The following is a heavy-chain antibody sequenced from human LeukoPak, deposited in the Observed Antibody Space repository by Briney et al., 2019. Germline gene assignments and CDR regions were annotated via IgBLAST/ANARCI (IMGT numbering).Heavy chain of an antibody. D-gene: IGHD2-2*01. CDR1: GFTFSSYE. Sequence: PGGSLRLSCAASGFTFSSYEMNWVRQAPGEGLEWVSYISSSGSTIYYADSVKGRFTISRDNAKNSPYLQMNSLRAEDTAVYYCARMCTCCYGDFDIWGQGTMVTVSS. V-gene: IGHV3-48*03. CDR3: ARMCTCCYGDFDI. J-gene: IGHJ3*02. CDR2: ISSSGSTI.